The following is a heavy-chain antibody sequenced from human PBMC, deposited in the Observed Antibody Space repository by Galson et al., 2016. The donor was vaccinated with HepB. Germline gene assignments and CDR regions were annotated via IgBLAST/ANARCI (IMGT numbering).Heavy chain of an antibody. CDR2: INPNSGDT. CDR1: GYTFTTFD. D-gene: IGHD2-15*01. J-gene: IGHJ6*02. Sequence: SVKVSCKASGYTFTTFDISWVRQAAGQGLEWMGWINPNSGDTGSAQKFQGRITMTRDTSLSTAYMELSGLGFDDTAVYYCARGDIAVVVATNVIVTSYYYYGVDVWGQGTAVTVS. V-gene: IGHV1-8*02. CDR3: ARGDIAVVVATNVIVTSYYYYGVDV.